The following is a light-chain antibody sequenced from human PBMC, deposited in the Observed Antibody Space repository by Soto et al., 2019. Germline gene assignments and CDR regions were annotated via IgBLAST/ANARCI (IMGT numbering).Light chain of an antibody. CDR2: GAS. CDR1: QDIRTS. Sequence: DIQMTQSPSSLSASVGARVSITCQASQDIRTSLSWFQQKPGRAPKLLIYGASNLETGVPSRFRGSGSGRDFTFTISSLQPEDIATYYCQQYDNLPPSTFGPGTKVEIK. V-gene: IGKV1-33*01. CDR3: QQYDNLPPST. J-gene: IGKJ3*01.